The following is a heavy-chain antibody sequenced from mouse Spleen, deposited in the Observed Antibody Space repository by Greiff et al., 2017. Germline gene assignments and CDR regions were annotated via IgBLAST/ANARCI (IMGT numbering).Heavy chain of an antibody. J-gene: IGHJ3*01. V-gene: IGHV2-9*02. CDR1: GFSLTSYG. D-gene: IGHD3-2*02. CDR2: IWAGGST. CDR3: ARDLRDAWFAY. Sequence: VKVVESGPGLVAPSQSLSITCTVSGFSLTSYGVHWVRQTPGKGLEWLGVIWAGGSTNYNSALMSRLSISKDNSKSQVFLKMNSLQTDDTAMYYCARDLRDAWFAYWGQGTLVTVSA.